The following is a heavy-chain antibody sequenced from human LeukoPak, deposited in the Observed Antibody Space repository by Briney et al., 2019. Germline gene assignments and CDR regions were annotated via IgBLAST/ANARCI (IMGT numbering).Heavy chain of an antibody. CDR3: ARAGPTTYYHGLMDV. Sequence: SETLSLTCTVSGGSISSYHWSWVRQPPGKGLEWIGYIYNNGRSNYNSTLKSRVTISVDTSKNQFSLNLTSVTAADTAVYYCARAGPTTYYHGLMDVWGKGTTVTISS. CDR1: GGSISSYH. V-gene: IGHV4-59*01. D-gene: IGHD3-10*01. CDR2: IYNNGRS. J-gene: IGHJ6*03.